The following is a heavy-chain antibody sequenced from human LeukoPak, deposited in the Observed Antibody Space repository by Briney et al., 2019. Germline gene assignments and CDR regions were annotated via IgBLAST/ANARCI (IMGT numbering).Heavy chain of an antibody. J-gene: IGHJ2*01. CDR1: GFTFSSYA. V-gene: IGHV3-23*01. Sequence: PGGSLRLSCAASGFTFSSYAMSWVRQAPGKGLEWVSGISGSGGSADYADSVKGRITISRDNSKNTLYLQMNSLRAEDTAVYYCAKDGLNSGSRYFDLWGRGTLVTVSS. CDR3: AKDGLNSGSRYFDL. CDR2: ISGSGGSA. D-gene: IGHD1-26*01.